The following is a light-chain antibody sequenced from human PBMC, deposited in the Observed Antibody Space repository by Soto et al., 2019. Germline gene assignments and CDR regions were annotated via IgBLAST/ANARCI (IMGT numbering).Light chain of an antibody. J-gene: IGLJ3*02. V-gene: IGLV1-47*01. CDR2: RNN. Sequence: QSVLTQPPSASGTPGQRVTISCSGSSSNIGSNYVYWYQQLPGTAPKLLIYRNNQRPSGVPDRFSGSRSGTSASLAISGLRSEDEADYYCAAWDDSLSGPGFGGGTKLTVL. CDR1: SSNIGSNY. CDR3: AAWDDSLSGPG.